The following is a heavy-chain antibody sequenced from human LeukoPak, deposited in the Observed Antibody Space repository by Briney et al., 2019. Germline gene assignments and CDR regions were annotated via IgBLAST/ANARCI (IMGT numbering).Heavy chain of an antibody. CDR1: GGSISSYY. J-gene: IGHJ4*02. CDR2: IYTSGRT. Sequence: SETLSLTCTVSGGSISSYYWSWLRQPPGKGLDWIGYIYTSGRTNYNPSLKRRVTISVDTSKNQFSLKLSSVTAADTAVYYCARHGQRYSSSWYEEEDWGQGTLVTVSS. D-gene: IGHD6-13*01. CDR3: ARHGQRYSSSWYEEED. V-gene: IGHV4-4*09.